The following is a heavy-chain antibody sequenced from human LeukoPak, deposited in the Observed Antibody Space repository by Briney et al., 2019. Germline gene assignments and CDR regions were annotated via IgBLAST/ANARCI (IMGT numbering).Heavy chain of an antibody. CDR3: AKSTYGSGSFDY. J-gene: IGHJ4*02. CDR1: GFAFSSYA. CDR2: ISGSGGST. D-gene: IGHD3-10*01. V-gene: IGHV3-23*01. Sequence: GGSLRLSCAASGFAFSSYAMSWVRQAPGKGLEWVSAISGSGGSTYYADSVKGRFTISRDNSKNTLYLQMNSLRAEDTAVYYCAKSTYGSGSFDYWGQGTLVTVSS.